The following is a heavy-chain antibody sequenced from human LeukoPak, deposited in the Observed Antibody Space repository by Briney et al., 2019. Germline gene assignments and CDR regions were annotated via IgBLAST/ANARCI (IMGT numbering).Heavy chain of an antibody. CDR3: ARDLRRFLNWNYYFDY. CDR2: MSLDGSDK. V-gene: IGHV3-30*03. CDR1: GFTFSSYS. J-gene: IGHJ4*02. Sequence: PGGSLRLSCAASGFTFSSYSMNWVRQAPGKGLDWLAVMSLDGSDKYYADSVKGRFTISRDNSKNTLYLQMNSLRRDDTAVYYCARDLRRFLNWNYYFDYWGQGTLVTVSS. D-gene: IGHD1-7*01.